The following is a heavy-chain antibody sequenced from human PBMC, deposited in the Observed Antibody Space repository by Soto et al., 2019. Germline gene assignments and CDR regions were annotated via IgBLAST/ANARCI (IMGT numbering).Heavy chain of an antibody. D-gene: IGHD2-2*02. V-gene: IGHV3-74*03. J-gene: IGHJ6*02. CDR3: ARELPTTIRGGYYYSYGMDV. CDR1: GFIFSSYW. Sequence: EVQLVESGGGLVQPGGSLRLSCAASGFIFSSYWMHWVRQAPGKGLVWVSRLHSDGSTTTYADSVKGRFTISRDNAKNTLYLQMNSLRAEDMAVYYCARELPTTIRGGYYYSYGMDVWGQGTTVTVSS. CDR2: LHSDGSTT.